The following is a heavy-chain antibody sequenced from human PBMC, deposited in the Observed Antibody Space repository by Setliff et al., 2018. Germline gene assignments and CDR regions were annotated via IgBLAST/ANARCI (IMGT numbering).Heavy chain of an antibody. CDR2: IYHSGST. D-gene: IGHD3-22*01. Sequence: SETLSLTCTVSGGSISSSSYYWGWIRQPPGKGLEWIGSIYHSGSTYYNPSLKSRVTISVDTSKNQFSLKLSSVTAADTAVYYCASVVEDYYDSSGYFLPSYYFDYWGQGTLVTVSS. CDR1: GGSISSSSYY. CDR3: ASVVEDYYDSSGYFLPSYYFDY. J-gene: IGHJ4*02. V-gene: IGHV4-39*07.